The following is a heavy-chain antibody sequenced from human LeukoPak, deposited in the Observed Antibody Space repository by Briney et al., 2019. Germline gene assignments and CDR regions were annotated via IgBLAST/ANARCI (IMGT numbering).Heavy chain of an antibody. J-gene: IGHJ4*02. CDR3: AKESSEVAPNGSLDY. CDR2: IGPKTGDT. Sequence: ASVKVSCKASGYNFIDYHLNWFRQAPGRGPEWMGWIGPKTGDTLYGPEFQGRVPMTRDTSISTAHMELNSLRSEDTAVYYCAKESSEVAPNGSLDYWGQGTLVTVSS. CDR1: GYNFIDYH. V-gene: IGHV1-2*02. D-gene: IGHD6-19*01.